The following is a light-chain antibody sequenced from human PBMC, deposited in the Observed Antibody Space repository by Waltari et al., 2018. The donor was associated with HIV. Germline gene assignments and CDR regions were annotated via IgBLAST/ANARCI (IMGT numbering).Light chain of an antibody. CDR1: SSNIGSKY. Sequence: QSVLTQPPSASGTPGQRVTISCSGSSSNIGSKYVYWYQQLPGTAPNLLIFSNKQRPAGVPDRFSGSKSGTSASLAISGVRSEDEADYYCAAWDDSLLFGGGTKLTVL. V-gene: IGLV1-47*02. CDR2: SNK. CDR3: AAWDDSLL. J-gene: IGLJ2*01.